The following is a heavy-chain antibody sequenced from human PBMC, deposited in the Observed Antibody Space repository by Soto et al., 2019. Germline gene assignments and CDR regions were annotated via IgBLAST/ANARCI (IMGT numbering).Heavy chain of an antibody. CDR1: GYTFTRYG. J-gene: IGHJ6*02. Sequence: GASVKLSCKASGYTFTRYGVGWARQAPGQGLEWMGWINTYNGNTNYAQNVQGRVTLTTDTSTSTAYMELRSLRSNDTAIYYCAMVDVYVTPSPQDVWGQGTTVTVSS. CDR2: INTYNGNT. D-gene: IGHD3-16*01. CDR3: AMVDVYVTPSPQDV. V-gene: IGHV1-18*01.